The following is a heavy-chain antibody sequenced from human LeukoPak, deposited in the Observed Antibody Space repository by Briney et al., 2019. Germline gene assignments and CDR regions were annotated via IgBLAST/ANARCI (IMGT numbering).Heavy chain of an antibody. V-gene: IGHV3-23*01. CDR2: ISGSGGST. CDR1: GFTFSSYA. Sequence: GGSLRLSCAASGFTFSSYAMSWVRQAPGKGLEWVSAISGSGGSTYYADSVKGRFTISRDNSKNTLYLQMNSLRAEDTAVYYCAKDLFPYSSSWYGGGYWGQGTLVTVSS. CDR3: AKDLFPYSSSWYGGGY. D-gene: IGHD6-13*01. J-gene: IGHJ4*02.